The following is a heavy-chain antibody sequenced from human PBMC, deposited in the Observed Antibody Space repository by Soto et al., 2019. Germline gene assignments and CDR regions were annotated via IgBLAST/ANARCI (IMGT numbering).Heavy chain of an antibody. V-gene: IGHV3-23*01. CDR3: AKEAFGAGYDY. Sequence: GGSLRLSCAASGFSFSDYAMSWVRQAPGKGLEWVSVISESGGSTHYADSVRGRFTVSRDNSKNALYLQMNSLRAEDTAVYYCAKEAFGAGYDYWGQGTLVTVSS. CDR1: GFSFSDYA. J-gene: IGHJ4*02. CDR2: ISESGGST. D-gene: IGHD3-3*02.